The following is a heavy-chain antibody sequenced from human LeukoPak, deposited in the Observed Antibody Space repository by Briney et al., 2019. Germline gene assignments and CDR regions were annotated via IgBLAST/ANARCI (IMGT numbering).Heavy chain of an antibody. V-gene: IGHV7-4-1*02. D-gene: IGHD3-3*01. CDR3: AREHTIFGVVINDY. Sequence: ASVKVSCKASGYTFTSYAMNWVRQAPGQGLEWVGWINTNTGNPTYAQGFTGRFVFSLDTSVSTAYLQISSLKAEDTAVYYCAREHTIFGVVINDYWGQGTLVTVSS. CDR1: GYTFTSYA. J-gene: IGHJ4*02. CDR2: INTNTGNP.